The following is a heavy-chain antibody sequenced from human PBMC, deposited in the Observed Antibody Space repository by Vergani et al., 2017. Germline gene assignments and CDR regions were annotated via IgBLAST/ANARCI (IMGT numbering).Heavy chain of an antibody. D-gene: IGHD3-16*01. J-gene: IGHJ4*02. Sequence: QMQLVQSGPEVKKPGTSVKVSCKASGFTFTSSAMQWVRQARGQRLEWIGWIVVGSGNTNYAQKFQERVTITRDMSTSTAYMELRSLRSDDTAVYYCARIRVWGSSPYFDYWGQGTLVTVSS. CDR1: GFTFTSSA. V-gene: IGHV1-58*02. CDR2: IVVGSGNT. CDR3: ARIRVWGSSPYFDY.